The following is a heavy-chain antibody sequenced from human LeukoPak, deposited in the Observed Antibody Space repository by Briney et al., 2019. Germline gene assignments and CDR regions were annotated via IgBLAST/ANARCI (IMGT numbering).Heavy chain of an antibody. CDR1: GFTFTRYW. Sequence: SGGSLRLSCAASGFTFTRYWMAWVRQAPGKGLEWVANINQDGSEEYYLDSVRGRFTSSRDNAKNSPYLQMNSLRAEDTAVYYCSNGIYDTSYWGQGTLVTVSS. CDR2: INQDGSEE. CDR3: SNGIYDTSY. J-gene: IGHJ4*02. V-gene: IGHV3-7*01. D-gene: IGHD2/OR15-2a*01.